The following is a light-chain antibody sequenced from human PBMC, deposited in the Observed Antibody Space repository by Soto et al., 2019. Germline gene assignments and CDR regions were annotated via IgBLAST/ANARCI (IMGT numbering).Light chain of an antibody. CDR3: QAWDSSTAV. CDR1: KLGDKY. V-gene: IGLV3-1*01. J-gene: IGLJ3*02. CDR2: QDN. Sequence: SYELTQPPSVSVSPGQTASITCSGEKLGDKYVSWYQQNRGQSPVLVIYQDNKRPSGIPERFSGSNSGNKATLTISVTQAIDEATYYCQAWDSSTAVFGGGTKLPVL.